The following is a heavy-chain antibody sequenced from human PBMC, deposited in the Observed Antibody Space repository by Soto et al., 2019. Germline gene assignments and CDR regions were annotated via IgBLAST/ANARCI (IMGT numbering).Heavy chain of an antibody. Sequence: SVKVSCKASGYTFTSYGISWVRQAPGQGLEWMGGIIPIFGTANYAQKFQGRVTMTADESTSTGYMGLSSLRSEDTAVYYCATLNASSWYGSRGAFDIRGKENMVSVAS. V-gene: IGHV1-69*13. D-gene: IGHD6-13*01. J-gene: IGHJ3*02. CDR3: ATLNASSWYGSRGAFDI. CDR1: GYTFTSYG. CDR2: IIPIFGTA.